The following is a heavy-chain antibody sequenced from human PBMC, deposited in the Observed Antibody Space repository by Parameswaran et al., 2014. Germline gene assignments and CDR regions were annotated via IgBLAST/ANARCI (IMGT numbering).Heavy chain of an antibody. D-gene: IGHD3-10*01. CDR1: GGSISSGGYY. V-gene: IGHV4-31*03. Sequence: SETLSLTCTVSGGSISSGGYYWSWIRQHPGKGLEWIGYIYYSGSTYYNPSLKSRVTISVDTSKNQFPLKLSSVTAADTAVYYCARAPGRSGEFDIWGQGTMVTVSS. CDR2: IYYSGST. J-gene: IGHJ3*02. CDR3: ARAPGRSGEFDI.